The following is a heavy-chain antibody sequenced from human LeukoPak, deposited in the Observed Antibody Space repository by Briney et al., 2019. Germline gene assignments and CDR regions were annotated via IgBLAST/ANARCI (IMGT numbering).Heavy chain of an antibody. Sequence: GGSLRLSCAASGFTFSSYAMTWVRQAPGKGLEWVSTISGSGASTYYADSVKGRFTISRDNSKNTLYLQMNSLRAEDTAVYYCAKDKAAAGTGGWFDPWGQGTLVTVSS. V-gene: IGHV3-23*01. D-gene: IGHD6-13*01. CDR1: GFTFSSYA. J-gene: IGHJ5*02. CDR2: ISGSGAST. CDR3: AKDKAAAGTGGWFDP.